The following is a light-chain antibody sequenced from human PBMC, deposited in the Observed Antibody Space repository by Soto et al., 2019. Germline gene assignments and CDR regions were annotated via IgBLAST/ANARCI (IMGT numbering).Light chain of an antibody. CDR3: QQYFSPPRYT. Sequence: IVMTQSPDSLAVSLGERATINCKSSQNLLSSSNNNHYLAWYQQKPGKAPKLLIYWATYREPGVPERFSGSGSATDFTLTISNLQAEDVAVYYCQQYFSPPRYTFGQGTKLEIK. J-gene: IGKJ2*01. CDR2: WAT. CDR1: QNLLSSSNNNHY. V-gene: IGKV4-1*01.